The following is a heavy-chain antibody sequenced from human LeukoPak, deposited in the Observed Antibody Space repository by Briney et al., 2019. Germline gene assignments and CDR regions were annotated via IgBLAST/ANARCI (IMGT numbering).Heavy chain of an antibody. V-gene: IGHV1-8*01. D-gene: IGHD6-13*01. CDR2: MNPNNGST. J-gene: IGHJ6*04. Sequence: ASVKVSCKASGYTVTSYDINWVRQATGQGLEWMGWMNPNNGSTGYAQKFQVRVTMTRSTSIRTAYMELGSLRSEDTAVYSCARLASSTWHRYYYYGIDGWGKGTTVTASS. CDR1: GYTVTSYD. CDR3: ARLASSTWHRYYYYGIDG.